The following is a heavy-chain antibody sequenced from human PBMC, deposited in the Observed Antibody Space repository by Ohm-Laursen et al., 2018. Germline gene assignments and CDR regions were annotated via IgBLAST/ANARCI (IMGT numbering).Heavy chain of an antibody. Sequence: SLRLSCAASGFTFSSYWMSWVRQAPGKGLEWVANIKQDGSEKYYVDSVKGRFTISRDNAKNSLYLQMNSLRAEDTAVYYCAKDGCSGGSCYSYYYYGMDVWGQGTTVTVSS. V-gene: IGHV3-7*03. CDR3: AKDGCSGGSCYSYYYYGMDV. CDR2: IKQDGSEK. J-gene: IGHJ6*02. D-gene: IGHD2-15*01. CDR1: GFTFSSYW.